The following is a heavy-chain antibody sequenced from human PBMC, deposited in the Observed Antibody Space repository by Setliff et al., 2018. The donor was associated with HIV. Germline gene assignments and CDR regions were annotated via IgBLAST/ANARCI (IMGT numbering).Heavy chain of an antibody. CDR1: GAPISSYY. CDR3: ARGDGYRANDAYYDTGMDV. V-gene: IGHV4-59*01. D-gene: IGHD5-12*01. CDR2: IYNSGYS. Sequence: LRETLSLTCKVSGAPISSYYWNWIRQPPGKGLEWIGYIYNSGYSNSKPSLKSRVTISLDTSKNQFSLKLSSVTAADTAVYYCARGDGYRANDAYYDTGMDVWGQGITVTVSS. J-gene: IGHJ6*02.